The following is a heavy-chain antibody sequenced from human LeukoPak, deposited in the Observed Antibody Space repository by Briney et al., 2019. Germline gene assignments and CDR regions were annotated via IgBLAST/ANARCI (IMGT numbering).Heavy chain of an antibody. CDR2: IYYSGST. Sequence: SETLSLTCTVSGGSISSYYWSWIRQPPGKGLEWTGYIYYSGSTNYNPSLKSRVTISVDTSKNQFSLKLSSVTAADTAVYYCARGQGDYWGQGTLVTVSS. V-gene: IGHV4-59*01. J-gene: IGHJ4*02. CDR1: GGSISSYY. CDR3: ARGQGDY. D-gene: IGHD3-10*01.